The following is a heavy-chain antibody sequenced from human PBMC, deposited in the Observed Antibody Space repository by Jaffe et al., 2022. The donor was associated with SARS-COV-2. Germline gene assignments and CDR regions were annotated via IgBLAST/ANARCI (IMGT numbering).Heavy chain of an antibody. CDR2: ISSDSETI. J-gene: IGHJ6*02. D-gene: IGHD4-4*01. V-gene: IGHV3-48*02. CDR1: RFTFSSYG. CDR3: ARDRHDYSNNGPPDVYYYYYYGLDA. Sequence: LVESGGGLVQPGGSLRLSCAASRFTFSSYGMNWVRQAPGKGLEWLSFISSDSETIYYADFVKGRFTVSRDNAKNSLYLQMNSLRDEDTAVYYCARDRHDYSNNGPPDVYYYYYYGLDAWGQGTTVTVSS.